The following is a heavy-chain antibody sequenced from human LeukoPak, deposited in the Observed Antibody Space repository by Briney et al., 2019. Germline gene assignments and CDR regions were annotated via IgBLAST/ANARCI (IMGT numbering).Heavy chain of an antibody. CDR2: INHSGST. V-gene: IGHV4-34*01. CDR3: ARHSGASKYSSSWSQYYYYYYYMDV. J-gene: IGHJ6*03. CDR1: GGSFSGYY. Sequence: SETLSLTCAVSGGSFSGYYWSWIRQPPGKGLEWIGEINHSGSTNYNPSLKSRVTISVDTSKNQFSLKLSSVTAADTAVYYCARHSGASKYSSSWSQYYYYYYYMDVWGKGTTVTVSS. D-gene: IGHD6-13*01.